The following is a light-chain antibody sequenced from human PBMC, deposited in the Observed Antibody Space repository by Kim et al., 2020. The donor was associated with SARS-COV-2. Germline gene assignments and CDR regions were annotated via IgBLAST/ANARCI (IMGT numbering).Light chain of an antibody. CDR1: QGISNY. J-gene: IGKJ1*01. Sequence: ASVGDRVTITCRSSQGISNYLAWYQHIPGKVPELLFFASSTVHSGGPSRFSGGGSGTDFTLTFSSLQPEDVATYYCHMYNNAPWTFGQGTKVDIK. V-gene: IGKV1-27*01. CDR2: ASS. CDR3: HMYNNAPWT.